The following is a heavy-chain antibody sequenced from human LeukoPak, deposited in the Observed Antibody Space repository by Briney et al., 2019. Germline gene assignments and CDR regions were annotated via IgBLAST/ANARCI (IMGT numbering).Heavy chain of an antibody. CDR3: ARVRRSSSWYLDNWFDP. J-gene: IGHJ5*02. V-gene: IGHV6-1*01. CDR1: GDSVSSNSAA. CDR2: TYYRSKWYN. Sequence: SQTLSLTCAISGDSVSSNSAAWNWLRQSPSRGLEGLGSTYYRSKWYNDYAVSVKSQITINPDTSKNPFSLQLNSVTPEDTAVYYCARVRRSSSWYLDNWFDPWGQGTLVTVSS. D-gene: IGHD6-13*01.